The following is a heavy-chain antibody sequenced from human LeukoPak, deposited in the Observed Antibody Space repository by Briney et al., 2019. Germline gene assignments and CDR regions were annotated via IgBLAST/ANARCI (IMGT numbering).Heavy chain of an antibody. J-gene: IGHJ6*02. Sequence: GGSLRLSCAASGFTFSSYAMSWVRQAPGKGLEWVSAIRGSGGITYYADSVKGRFTISRDNSKNTRYLQTNSLRAEDTSVYYCAKGPDILTGYSTIYGMDVWGQGTTVTVSS. CDR1: GFTFSSYA. CDR3: AKGPDILTGYSTIYGMDV. D-gene: IGHD3-9*01. CDR2: IRGSGGIT. V-gene: IGHV3-23*01.